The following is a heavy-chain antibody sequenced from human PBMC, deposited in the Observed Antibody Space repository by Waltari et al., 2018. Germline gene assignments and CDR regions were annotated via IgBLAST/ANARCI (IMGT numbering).Heavy chain of an antibody. CDR3: ARDRGVVVISAFDI. D-gene: IGHD3-22*01. Sequence: QVQLVESGGGVVQPGRSLGLSCAASGFTFSSYAMHWVRPAPGKWLEWVAVISYDGSNKYYADSVKGRFTISRDNSKNTLYLQMNSLRAEDTAVYYCARDRGVVVISAFDIWGQGTMVTVSS. CDR2: ISYDGSNK. J-gene: IGHJ3*02. V-gene: IGHV3-30-3*01. CDR1: GFTFSSYA.